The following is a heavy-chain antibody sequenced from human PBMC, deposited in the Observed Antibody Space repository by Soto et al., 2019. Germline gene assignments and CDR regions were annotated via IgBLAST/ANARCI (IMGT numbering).Heavy chain of an antibody. CDR2: IYYSGST. CDR3: ARLFFSGYYFDY. V-gene: IGHV4-39*01. D-gene: IGHD3-3*01. Sequence: SETLSLTCTVSGGSISSSSYYWGWIRQPPGKGLEWIGSIYYSGSTYYNPSLKSRVTISVDTSKNQFSLKLSSVTAADTAVYYCARLFFSGYYFDYWGQGTLVTVSS. CDR1: GGSISSSSYY. J-gene: IGHJ4*02.